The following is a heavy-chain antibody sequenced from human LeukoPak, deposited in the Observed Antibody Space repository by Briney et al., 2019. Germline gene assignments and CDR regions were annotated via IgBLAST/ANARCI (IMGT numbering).Heavy chain of an antibody. D-gene: IGHD2/OR15-2a*01. CDR1: QCTFSRFA. J-gene: IGHJ6*03. Sequence: GGSLRLSCEASQCTFSRFAMSWIRQAPGTGLEWVSTLSGSGTATYYADSVKGRFTTSRDNSKDTLYLQMDNLRADDTAVYYCAKHLGSHFFLFYYMDVWVTGTSVIVSS. V-gene: IGHV3-23*01. CDR2: LSGSGTAT. CDR3: AKHLGSHFFLFYYMDV.